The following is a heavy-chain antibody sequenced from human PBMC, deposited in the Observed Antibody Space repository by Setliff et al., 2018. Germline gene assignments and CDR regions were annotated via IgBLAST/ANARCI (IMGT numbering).Heavy chain of an antibody. Sequence: GGSLRLSCVGSGFNFSNYEMNWVRGAPGKGLEWISYISYGSTMYYADSVKGRFTISRDNAKNSLYLQMNSLRAEDTAVYYCARLRKDYGDNLYFDYWGKGTLVTV. CDR1: GFNFSNYE. D-gene: IGHD4-17*01. CDR3: ARLRKDYGDNLYFDY. V-gene: IGHV3-48*03. CDR2: ISYGSTM. J-gene: IGHJ4*02.